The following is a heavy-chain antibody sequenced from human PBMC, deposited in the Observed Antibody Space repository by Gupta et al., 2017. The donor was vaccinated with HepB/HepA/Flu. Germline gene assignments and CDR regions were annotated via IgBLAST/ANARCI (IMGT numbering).Heavy chain of an antibody. CDR1: GGSISSSSYY. Sequence: QLQLQESGPGLVKPSETLSLTCTVSGGSISSSSYYWGWIRQPPGKGLEWIGSIYYSGSTYYNPSLKSRVTISVDTSKNQFSLKLSSVTAADTAVYYCARLNWGIVGAQGRYYFDYWGQGTLVTVSS. CDR2: IYYSGST. V-gene: IGHV4-39*01. J-gene: IGHJ4*02. D-gene: IGHD1-26*01. CDR3: ARLNWGIVGAQGRYYFDY.